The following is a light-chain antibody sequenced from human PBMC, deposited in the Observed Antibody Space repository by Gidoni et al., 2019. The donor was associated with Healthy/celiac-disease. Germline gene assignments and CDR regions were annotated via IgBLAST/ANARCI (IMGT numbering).Light chain of an antibody. J-gene: IGKJ4*02. Sequence: DIKMTQSPSSLSASVGDRVTITCRASQSISSYLNWYQQKPGKAPKLMIYAASSLQSGVPSRFSGSGSGTDFTLTISSLQPEDFATYYCQQSYSTPLTFGGGTKVESK. CDR3: QQSYSTPLT. CDR1: QSISSY. CDR2: AAS. V-gene: IGKV1-39*01.